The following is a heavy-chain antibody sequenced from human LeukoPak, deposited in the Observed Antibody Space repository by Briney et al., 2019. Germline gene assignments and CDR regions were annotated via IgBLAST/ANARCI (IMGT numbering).Heavy chain of an antibody. V-gene: IGHV1-69*06. D-gene: IGHD4-17*01. CDR1: GGTFSSYA. CDR2: IIPIFGTA. CDR3: ARRPHDYGDYGAFDI. Sequence: GASVKVSCKASGGTFSSYAISWVRQAPGQGLEWMGGIIPIFGTANYAQKFQVRVTITADKSTSTAYMELSSLRSEDTAVFYCARRPHDYGDYGAFDIWGQGTMVTVSS. J-gene: IGHJ3*02.